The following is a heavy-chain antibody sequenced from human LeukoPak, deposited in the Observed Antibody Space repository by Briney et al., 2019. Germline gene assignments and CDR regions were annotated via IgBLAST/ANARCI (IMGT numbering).Heavy chain of an antibody. V-gene: IGHV4-61*01. Sequence: SETLSLTCTVSGGSVSSGSYYWSWLRQPPGKGLEWIGYIYYSGSTNYNPSLKSRVTISVDTSKNQFSLKLSSVTAADTAVYYCARDRGDRARDYYYGMDVWGQGTTVTVSS. D-gene: IGHD4-17*01. CDR3: ARDRGDRARDYYYGMDV. CDR1: GGSVSSGSYY. J-gene: IGHJ6*02. CDR2: IYYSGST.